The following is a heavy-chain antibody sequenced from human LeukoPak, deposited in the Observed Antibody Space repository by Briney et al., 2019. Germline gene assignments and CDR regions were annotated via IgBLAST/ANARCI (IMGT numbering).Heavy chain of an antibody. CDR3: ARFSSIAAAGNY. CDR1: GGSISSSSYY. Sequence: PSETLSLTCTVSGGSISSSSYYWGWIRQPPGKGLEWIGSIYYSGSTYYNPSLKSRVTISVDTSKNQFSLKLSSVTAADTAVYYCARFSSIAAAGNYWGQGTLVTVSS. D-gene: IGHD6-13*01. CDR2: IYYSGST. V-gene: IGHV4-39*07. J-gene: IGHJ4*02.